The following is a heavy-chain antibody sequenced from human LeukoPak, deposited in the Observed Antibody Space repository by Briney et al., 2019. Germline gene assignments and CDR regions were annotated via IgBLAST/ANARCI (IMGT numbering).Heavy chain of an antibody. Sequence: ASVKDSCKASGGTFSSYAISWVRQAPGQGLEWMGRIIPILGIANYAQKFQGRVTITADKSTSTAYMELSSLRSEDTAVYYCARAGADDSSGYFDFDYWGQGTLVTVSS. J-gene: IGHJ4*02. D-gene: IGHD3-22*01. CDR2: IIPILGIA. CDR3: ARAGADDSSGYFDFDY. CDR1: GGTFSSYA. V-gene: IGHV1-69*04.